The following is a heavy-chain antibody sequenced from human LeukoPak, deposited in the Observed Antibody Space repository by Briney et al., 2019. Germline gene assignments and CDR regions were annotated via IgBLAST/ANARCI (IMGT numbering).Heavy chain of an antibody. CDR1: GDSISSHY. CDR2: VYYSGIP. D-gene: IGHD5-18*01. CDR3: ASGIQLWFHFDY. Sequence: PSETLSLTCTVSGDSISSHYWSWIRQPPGKGLECIGYVYYSGIPNYNPSLKSRVTISVDTSKNQLSLKLTSVTTADTAVYYCASGIQLWFHFDYWGQGTLATVSS. J-gene: IGHJ4*02. V-gene: IGHV4-59*11.